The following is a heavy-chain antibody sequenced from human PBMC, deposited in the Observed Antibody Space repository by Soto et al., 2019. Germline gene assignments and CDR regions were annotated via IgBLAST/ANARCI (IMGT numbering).Heavy chain of an antibody. Sequence: GGSLRLSCAASGFTFSSYGMHWVRQAPGKGLEWVAVIWYDGSNKYYADSVKGRFTISRDNSKNTLYLQMNSLRAEDTAVYYCARESGGTTATFDYYYFYMDVWGKGTTVTVSS. CDR2: IWYDGSNK. V-gene: IGHV3-33*01. J-gene: IGHJ6*03. CDR3: ARESGGTTATFDYYYFYMDV. CDR1: GFTFSSYG. D-gene: IGHD4-17*01.